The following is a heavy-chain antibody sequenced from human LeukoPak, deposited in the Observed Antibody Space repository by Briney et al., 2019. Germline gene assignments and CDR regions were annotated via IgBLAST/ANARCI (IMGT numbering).Heavy chain of an antibody. D-gene: IGHD3-10*01. V-gene: IGHV4-4*02. J-gene: IGHJ4*02. Sequence: PSGTLSLTCAVSGGSISSNNWWSWFRQPPGKGLEWIGEINHSGSTNYNPSLKSRVTISVDTSKNQFSLKLSSVTAADTAVYYCAVSSPMVRGPYDYWGQGTLVTVSS. CDR2: INHSGST. CDR3: AVSSPMVRGPYDY. CDR1: GGSISSNNW.